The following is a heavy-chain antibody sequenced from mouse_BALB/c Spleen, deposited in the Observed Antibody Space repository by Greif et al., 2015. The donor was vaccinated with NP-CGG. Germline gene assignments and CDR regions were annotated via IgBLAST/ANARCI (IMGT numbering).Heavy chain of an antibody. V-gene: IGHV5-9-1*01. CDR2: ISSGGSYT. J-gene: IGHJ3*01. CDR3: ARPYDYDEAWFAY. CDR1: GFTFSSYA. Sequence: EVMLVESGGGLVKPGGSLKLSCAASGFTFSSYAMSWVRQTPEKRLEWVATISSGGSYTYYPDSVKGRFTISRDNAKNTLYLQMSSLRSEDTAMYYCARPYDYDEAWFAYWGQGTLVTVSA. D-gene: IGHD2-4*01.